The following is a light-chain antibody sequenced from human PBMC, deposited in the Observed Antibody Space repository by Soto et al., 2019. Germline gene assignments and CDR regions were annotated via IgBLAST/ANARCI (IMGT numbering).Light chain of an antibody. Sequence: EIVLTQSPGTLSLSPGERATLSCRASQSVSSSYLACYQQKPRQAPRLLIYGASSRATGIPDRFSGSGSGTDFTLTISRLEPEDCAVYYCQQYGSSPGTFGGGTKVEIK. CDR2: GAS. CDR3: QQYGSSPGT. J-gene: IGKJ4*01. V-gene: IGKV3-20*01. CDR1: QSVSSSY.